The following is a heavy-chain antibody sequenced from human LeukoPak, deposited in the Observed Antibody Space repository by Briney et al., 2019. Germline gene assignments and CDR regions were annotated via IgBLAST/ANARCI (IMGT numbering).Heavy chain of an antibody. D-gene: IGHD6-19*01. J-gene: IGHJ6*03. CDR2: IYHSGST. V-gene: IGHV4-38-2*02. Sequence: PSETLSLTCTVSDDSITIYYWGWIRQPPGKGLEWIGSIYHSGSTYYNPSLKSRVTMSVDTSKNQFSLKLSSVTAADTAVYYCARDVRVAGTRVTGYYYYYYMDVWGKGTTVTISS. CDR3: ARDVRVAGTRVTGYYYYYYMDV. CDR1: DDSITIYY.